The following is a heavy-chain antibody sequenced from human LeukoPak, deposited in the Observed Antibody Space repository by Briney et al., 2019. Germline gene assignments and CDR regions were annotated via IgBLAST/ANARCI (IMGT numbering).Heavy chain of an antibody. CDR2: INLRGDAT. CDR1: GYXSTYVFTTYP. J-gene: IGHJ5*02. V-gene: IGHV1-46*01. D-gene: IGHD2-8*01. Sequence: GASVKVSCKASGYXSTYVFTTYPIHWVRQAPGQGLQWLGMINLRGDATIYAQKFQGRVTMTSDSSTTTVYMELSSLKSEDTGLYYCARKWSSRDWFDPWGQGTLVTVSS. CDR3: ARKWSSRDWFDP.